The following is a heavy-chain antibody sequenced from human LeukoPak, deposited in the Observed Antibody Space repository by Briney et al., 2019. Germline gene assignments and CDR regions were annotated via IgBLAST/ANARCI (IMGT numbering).Heavy chain of an antibody. V-gene: IGHV4-59*01. CDR3: ARVPPYYDILTGYSPYGMDV. D-gene: IGHD3-9*01. CDR1: GGSISSYY. CDR2: IYYSGST. Sequence: SETLSLTCTVSGGSISSYYWSWIRQPPGKGLEWIGYIYYSGSTNYNPSPKSRVTISVDTSKNQFSLKLSSVTAADTAVYYCARVPPYYDILTGYSPYGMDVWGKGTTVTVSP. J-gene: IGHJ6*04.